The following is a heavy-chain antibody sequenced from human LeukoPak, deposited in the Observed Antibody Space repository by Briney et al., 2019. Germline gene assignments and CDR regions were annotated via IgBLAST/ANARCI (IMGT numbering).Heavy chain of an antibody. J-gene: IGHJ5*02. CDR3: ARTPEYFDWFDP. Sequence: SETLSLTCTVSGYSISSGYYWGWIRQPPGKGLEWIGSIYHSGSTYYNPSLKSRVTISVDTSKNQFSLKLSSVTAADTAVYYCARTPEYFDWFDPWGQGTLVTVSS. D-gene: IGHD3-9*01. CDR2: IYHSGST. V-gene: IGHV4-38-2*02. CDR1: GYSISSGYY.